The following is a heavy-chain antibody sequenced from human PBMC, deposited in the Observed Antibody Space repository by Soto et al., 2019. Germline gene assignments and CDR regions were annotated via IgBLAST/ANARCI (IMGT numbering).Heavy chain of an antibody. V-gene: IGHV3-48*02. CDR1: GITFSSYA. Sequence: GGSLRLSCAASGITFSSYAMSWVRQAPGKGLEWVSYISSSSSTIYYADSVKGRFTISRDNAKNSLYLQMNSLRDEDTAVYYCARSEFYFGSSGYHFDYWGQGTLVTVSS. CDR3: ARSEFYFGSSGYHFDY. J-gene: IGHJ4*02. D-gene: IGHD3-22*01. CDR2: ISSSSSTI.